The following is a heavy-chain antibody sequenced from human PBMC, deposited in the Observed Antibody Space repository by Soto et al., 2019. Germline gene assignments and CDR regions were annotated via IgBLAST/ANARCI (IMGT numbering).Heavy chain of an antibody. CDR1: GFTFSSYA. D-gene: IGHD1-26*01. CDR2: ISSNGGST. CDR3: ARSWALPTENNRQYYGMDV. V-gene: IGHV3-64*04. J-gene: IGHJ6*02. Sequence: GSLRLACSASGFTFSSYAMHWVRQAPGKGLEYVSAISSNGGSTYYADSVKGRFTISRDNSKNTLYLQMNSLRAEDTGVYYCARSWALPTENNRQYYGMDVWGQGTKVTVSS.